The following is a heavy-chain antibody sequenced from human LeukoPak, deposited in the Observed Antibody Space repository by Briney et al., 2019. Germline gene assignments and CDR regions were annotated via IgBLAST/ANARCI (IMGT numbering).Heavy chain of an antibody. CDR1: GGTFSNDA. CDR2: IITNYGTT. J-gene: IGHJ4*02. V-gene: IGHV1-69*01. D-gene: IGHD3-3*01. CDR3: ARPRTYYDFWRGYPPFDY. Sequence: GSSVKVSCKDSGGTFSNDAISWVRQAPGQGLEWMGGIITNYGTTNYAQKYQGRVTITADESTTTVYMELSSLGSEDTAVYYCARPRTYYDFWRGYPPFDYWGQGTLVTVSS.